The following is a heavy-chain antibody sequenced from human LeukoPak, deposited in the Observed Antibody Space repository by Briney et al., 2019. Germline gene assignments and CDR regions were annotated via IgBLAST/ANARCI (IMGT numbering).Heavy chain of an antibody. CDR2: TYYRSKWSN. D-gene: IGHD1-26*01. Sequence: SQALSLTCAISGDSVSSNSAAWNWIRQSPSRGFEWLGRTYYRSKWSNDYAVSVKSRITINPDTSKNQFSLQLNSVTAADTAVYYCARVGATWEYYFDYWGQGTLVTVSS. CDR3: ARVGATWEYYFDY. V-gene: IGHV6-1*01. CDR1: GDSVSSNSAA. J-gene: IGHJ4*02.